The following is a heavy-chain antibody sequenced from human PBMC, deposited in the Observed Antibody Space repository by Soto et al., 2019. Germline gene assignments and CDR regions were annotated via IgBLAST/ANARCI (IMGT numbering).Heavy chain of an antibody. CDR3: ARIGTVSLDY. D-gene: IGHD4-17*01. Sequence: SETLSLTCAVSGGSIGTGNWWTWVRPPPEKGLEWIGEIHHSANTYYNPSLKSRVTISVDNSKNQFSLKLNSVTAADTAVYYCARIGTVSLDYWGQGTLVTVSS. J-gene: IGHJ4*02. V-gene: IGHV4-4*02. CDR1: GGSIGTGNW. CDR2: IHHSANT.